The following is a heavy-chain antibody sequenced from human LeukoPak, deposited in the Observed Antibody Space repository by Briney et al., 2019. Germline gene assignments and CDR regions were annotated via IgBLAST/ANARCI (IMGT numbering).Heavy chain of an antibody. CDR2: ISGSGGST. CDR3: AKAHLLLSYYYYGMDV. CDR1: GFTFSSYA. D-gene: IGHD1-26*01. V-gene: IGHV3-23*01. Sequence: GGSLRLSCAASGFTFSSYAMSWVRQAPGKGLEWVSAISGSGGSTYYADSVKGRFTISRDNSKNTLYLQMNSLRAEDTAVYYCAKAHLLLSYYYYGMDVWGQGTTVTVSS. J-gene: IGHJ6*02.